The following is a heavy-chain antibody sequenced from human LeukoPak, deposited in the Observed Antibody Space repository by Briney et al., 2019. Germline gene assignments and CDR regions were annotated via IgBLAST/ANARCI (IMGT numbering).Heavy chain of an antibody. D-gene: IGHD4-17*01. CDR2: ISSSGSTI. V-gene: IGHV3-11*04. CDR3: ARDLKYGDSYYYYIDV. Sequence: PGGSLRLSCAASGFTFSDYYMSWIRQAPGKGLEWVSYISSSGSTIYYADSVKGRFTISRDNAKDSLYLHMNSLRAEDTAMYYCARDLKYGDSYYYYIDVWGKGTTVTVSS. CDR1: GFTFSDYY. J-gene: IGHJ6*03.